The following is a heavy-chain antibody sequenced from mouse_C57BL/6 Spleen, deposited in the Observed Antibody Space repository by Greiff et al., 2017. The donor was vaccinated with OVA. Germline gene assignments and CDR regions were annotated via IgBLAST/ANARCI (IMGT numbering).Heavy chain of an antibody. V-gene: IGHV1-61*01. J-gene: IGHJ4*01. CDR2: INPSDSET. CDR3: ARHAIDY. CDR1: GYTFTSYW. Sequence: QVQLQQPGAELVRPGSSVKLSCKASGYTFTSYWMDWVKQRPGQGLEWIGNINPSDSETHYNQKFKDKATLTVDKSSSTAYMQLSSLTSEDSAVYYCARHAIDYWGQGTSVTVSS.